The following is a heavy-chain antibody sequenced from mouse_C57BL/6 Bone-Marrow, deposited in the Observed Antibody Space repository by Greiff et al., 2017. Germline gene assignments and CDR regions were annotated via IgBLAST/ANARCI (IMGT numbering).Heavy chain of an antibody. D-gene: IGHD2-10*02. CDR2: IHPNSGST. Sequence: VQLQQPGAELVKPGASVKLSCKASGYTFTSYWMHWVKQRPGQGLEWIGMIHPNSGSTNYNEKFKSKATLTVDKSSSTAYMQLSSLTSDDSAVYYCSRSRYGPWYFDVWGTGTTVTVSS. CDR1: GYTFTSYW. J-gene: IGHJ1*03. CDR3: SRSRYGPWYFDV. V-gene: IGHV1-64*01.